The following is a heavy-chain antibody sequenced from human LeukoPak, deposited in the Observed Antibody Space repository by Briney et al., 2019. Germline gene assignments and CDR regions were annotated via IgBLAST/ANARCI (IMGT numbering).Heavy chain of an antibody. CDR3: VKDNPLDY. D-gene: IGHD1-14*01. CDR1: GFDFNVYA. V-gene: IGHV3-30*09. Sequence: GGSLRLSCVTSGFDFNVYAMHWVRHSPGKGLEWVALLAYDGTNQYYADFVKGRFAISRDDSKNTLYLHINSLRAEDTAVYYCVKDNPLDYWGQGTLVIVSS. CDR2: LAYDGTNQ. J-gene: IGHJ4*02.